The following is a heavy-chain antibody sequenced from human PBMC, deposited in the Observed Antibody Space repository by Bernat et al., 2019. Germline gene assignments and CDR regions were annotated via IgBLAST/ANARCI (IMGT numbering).Heavy chain of an antibody. Sequence: QVQLQESGPGLVKPSETLSLTCTVSGGSISSFYWTWIRQPPGKGLEWIGYIYYSGSTNYNPSLKSRVTISVDTSKNQFSLKLSSVTAADTAVYYCARRLKLLSTGDAFDFWGQGTMVTVSS. J-gene: IGHJ3*01. CDR2: IYYSGST. CDR1: GGSISSFY. V-gene: IGHV4-59*08. CDR3: ARRLKLLSTGDAFDF. D-gene: IGHD3-10*01.